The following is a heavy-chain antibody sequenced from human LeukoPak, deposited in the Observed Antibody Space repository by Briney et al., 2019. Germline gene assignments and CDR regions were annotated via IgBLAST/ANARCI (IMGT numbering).Heavy chain of an antibody. CDR1: SGSINSYY. J-gene: IGHJ4*02. CDR3: GRQGYSGAHYFLDF. D-gene: IGHD1-26*01. Sequence: PSGTLSLTCTVSSGSINSYYWGWVRQPPGKGLEWIGRIYTTGTTQYNPSLKSRVTMSIDTSTNQFSLNLKSMTAADTAVYYCGRQGYSGAHYFLDFWSQGTLVAVS. V-gene: IGHV4-4*07. CDR2: IYTTGTT.